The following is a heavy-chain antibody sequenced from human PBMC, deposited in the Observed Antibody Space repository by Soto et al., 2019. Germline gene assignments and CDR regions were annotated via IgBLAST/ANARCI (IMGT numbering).Heavy chain of an antibody. V-gene: IGHV1-3*01. Sequence: ASVKVSCKASGYTFTRYTMNWVRQAPGQRLEWMGWINPDNGNTKSSQKFQDRVIITRDTSASTAYMDLSSLRSEDTAVYYCARGIATGQPDPWGQGTLVTVPS. CDR1: GYTFTRYT. D-gene: IGHD2-15*01. J-gene: IGHJ5*02. CDR2: INPDNGNT. CDR3: ARGIATGQPDP.